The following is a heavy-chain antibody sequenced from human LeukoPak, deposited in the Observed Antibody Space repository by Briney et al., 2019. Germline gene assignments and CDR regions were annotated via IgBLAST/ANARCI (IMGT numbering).Heavy chain of an antibody. CDR2: INPNSGDT. D-gene: IGHD1-26*01. CDR3: ARATGTYWWFDS. V-gene: IGHV1-2*04. Sequence: GASVKVSCKASGYTFTSYAISWVRQAPGQGLEWMGWINPNSGDTNYAQKFQGWVTMTRDMSISTAYMELSRLRSDDTAIYYCARATGTYWWFDSWGQGTLVTVSS. J-gene: IGHJ5*01. CDR1: GYTFTSYA.